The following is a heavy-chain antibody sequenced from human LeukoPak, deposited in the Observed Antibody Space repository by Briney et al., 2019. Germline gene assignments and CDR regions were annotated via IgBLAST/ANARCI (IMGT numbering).Heavy chain of an antibody. Sequence: GGSLRLSCAASGFTVSSNYMSWVRQVPGKGLEWVSVIYSGGSTYYADSVKGRFTISRDNSKNTLYLQMNSLRAEDTAVYYCARARTYYYDSSGYVYYYYGMDVWGQGTTVTVSS. CDR1: GFTVSSNY. J-gene: IGHJ6*02. CDR2: IYSGGST. D-gene: IGHD3-22*01. V-gene: IGHV3-53*01. CDR3: ARARTYYYDSSGYVYYYYGMDV.